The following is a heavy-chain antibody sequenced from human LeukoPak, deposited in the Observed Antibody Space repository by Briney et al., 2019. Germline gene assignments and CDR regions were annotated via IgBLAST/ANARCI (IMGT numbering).Heavy chain of an antibody. Sequence: GGSLRLSCAASGFTVSSNYMSWVRQAPGKGLEWVSVIYSGGTTYYSDSVRGRFTISRDNSKNTLYLQMNSLTADDTAVYCCARIDGSDDYWGQGTLVTVSS. CDR2: IYSGGTT. CDR1: GFTVSSNY. CDR3: ARIDGSDDY. J-gene: IGHJ4*02. V-gene: IGHV3-53*01. D-gene: IGHD5-24*01.